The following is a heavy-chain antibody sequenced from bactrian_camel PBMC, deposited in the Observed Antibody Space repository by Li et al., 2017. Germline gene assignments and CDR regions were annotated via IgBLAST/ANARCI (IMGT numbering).Heavy chain of an antibody. Sequence: HVQLVESGGGSAQTGGSLRLSCEVSGGYPLNTLCMGWFRQAPGKEREGVATVDEDGNIAYADSVKGRFTVSQDNAKNTLYLQMNSLKLEDTATYYCATMRAGNFCSRVNLLRFGNRGQGTQVTVS. CDR1: GGYPLNTLC. V-gene: IGHV3S1*01. CDR3: ATMRAGNFCSRVNLLRFGN. CDR2: VDEDGNI. D-gene: IGHD2*01. J-gene: IGHJ6*01.